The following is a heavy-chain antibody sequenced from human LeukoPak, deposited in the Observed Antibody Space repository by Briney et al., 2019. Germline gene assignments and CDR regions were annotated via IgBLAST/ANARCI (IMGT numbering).Heavy chain of an antibody. CDR1: GYTFTSYY. Sequence: ASVTVSCKASGYTFTSYYMHWVRQAPGQGLEWMGIINPSGGSTSYAQKFQGRVTMTRDTSTSTVYMELSSLRSEDTAVYYCARDLVGATPGGYWGQGTLVTVSS. D-gene: IGHD1-26*01. CDR3: ARDLVGATPGGY. J-gene: IGHJ4*02. CDR2: INPSGGST. V-gene: IGHV1-46*01.